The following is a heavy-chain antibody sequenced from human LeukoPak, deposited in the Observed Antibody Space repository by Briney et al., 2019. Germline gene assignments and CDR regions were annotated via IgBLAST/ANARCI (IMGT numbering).Heavy chain of an antibody. CDR2: IYYSGST. D-gene: IGHD5-24*01. V-gene: IGHV4-59*01. Sequence: SETLSLTCTVSGGTISSYYWSWIRQPPGKGLEWIGYIYYSGSTNYNPSLKSRVTISVDTSKNQFSLKLSSVTAADTAVYYCARVGRYGYNLEYFDYWGQGTLVTVSS. CDR1: GGTISSYY. CDR3: ARVGRYGYNLEYFDY. J-gene: IGHJ4*02.